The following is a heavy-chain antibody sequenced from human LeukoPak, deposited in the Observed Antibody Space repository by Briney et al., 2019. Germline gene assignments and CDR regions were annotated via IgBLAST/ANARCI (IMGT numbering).Heavy chain of an antibody. CDR2: IYHSGST. D-gene: IGHD6-6*01. J-gene: IGHJ4*02. CDR1: GGSISSGGYS. CDR3: ARVASSSAGGVDY. V-gene: IGHV4-30-2*01. Sequence: PSQTLSLTCAVSGGSISSGGYSWSWIRQPPGKGLEWIGYIYHSGSTYDNPSLKSRVTISIDTSKNQFSLKLRSVTASDTAVYYWARVASSSAGGVDYWGQGTLVAVSS.